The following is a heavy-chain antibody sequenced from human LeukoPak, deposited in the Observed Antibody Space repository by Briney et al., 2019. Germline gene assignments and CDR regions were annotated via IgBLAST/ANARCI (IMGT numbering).Heavy chain of an antibody. CDR3: AKPPGYCSSTSCYNPSGYYYYYGMDV. D-gene: IGHD2-2*02. J-gene: IGHJ6*02. Sequence: PGGFLRLSCAASGFTFSSYAMSWVRQAPGKGLEWVSAISGSGGSTYYADSVKGRFTISRDNSKNTLYLQMNSLRAEDTAVYYCAKPPGYCSSTSCYNPSGYYYYYGMDVWGQGTTVTVSS. CDR1: GFTFSSYA. CDR2: ISGSGGST. V-gene: IGHV3-23*01.